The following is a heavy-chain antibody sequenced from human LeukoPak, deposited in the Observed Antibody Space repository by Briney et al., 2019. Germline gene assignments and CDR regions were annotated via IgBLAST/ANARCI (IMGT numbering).Heavy chain of an antibody. CDR3: TRPSYYYGSGSSPNDY. CDR1: GFTFSGSA. D-gene: IGHD3-10*01. V-gene: IGHV3-73*01. CDR2: IRSKANSYAT. J-gene: IGHJ4*02. Sequence: PGGSLRLSCAASGFTFSGSAMHWVRQASGKGLEWVGRIRSKANSYATAYAASVKGRFTISRDDSKNTAYLQMNSLKTEDTAVYYCTRPSYYYGSGSSPNDYWGQGTLVTVSS.